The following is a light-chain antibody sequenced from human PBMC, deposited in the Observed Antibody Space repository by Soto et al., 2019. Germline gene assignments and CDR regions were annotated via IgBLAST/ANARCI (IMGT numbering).Light chain of an antibody. CDR3: QQYGSSPWT. V-gene: IGKV3-20*01. Sequence: EIVLTQSPGTLSLSPGERATLSCRASQSVSSSYLAWYQQKPGQSPRPLIYGASSRAIGIPDRFSDSGSGTDFTLTMSRLEPEDFAVYYCQQYGSSPWTFGQGTKVEIK. CDR2: GAS. J-gene: IGKJ1*01. CDR1: QSVSSSY.